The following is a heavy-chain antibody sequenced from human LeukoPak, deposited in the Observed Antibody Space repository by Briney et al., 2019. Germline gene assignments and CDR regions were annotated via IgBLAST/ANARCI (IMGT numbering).Heavy chain of an antibody. CDR2: INSSGSTI. CDR3: ARAKGYCSSTSCPFDY. D-gene: IGHD2-2*01. J-gene: IGHJ4*02. V-gene: IGHV3-48*03. CDR1: GFTFSSYE. Sequence: GGSLTLSCAASGFTFSSYEMNWVRKAPGKGLEWVSYINSSGSTIYYADSVKGRFTISRDNAKNSLYLQMNSLRAEDTAVYYCARAKGYCSSTSCPFDYWGQGTLVTVSS.